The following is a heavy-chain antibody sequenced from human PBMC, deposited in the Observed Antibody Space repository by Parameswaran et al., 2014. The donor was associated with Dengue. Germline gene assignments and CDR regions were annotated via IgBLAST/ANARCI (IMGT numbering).Heavy chain of an antibody. J-gene: IGHJ4*02. CDR3: ARVNYDSSGRDFDY. D-gene: IGHD3-22*01. V-gene: IGHV4-30-4*01. CDR2: IYYSGST. Sequence: RWIRQPPGKGLEWIGYIYYSGSTYYNPSLKSRVTISVDTSKNQFSLKLSSVTAADTAVYYCARVNYDSSGRDFDYWGQGTLVTVSS.